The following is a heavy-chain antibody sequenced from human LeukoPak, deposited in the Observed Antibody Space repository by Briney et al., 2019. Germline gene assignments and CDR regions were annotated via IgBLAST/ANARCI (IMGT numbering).Heavy chain of an antibody. Sequence: SETLSLTCTVSGYSISSGYYWGWIRQPPGKGLEWIGYIYYSGSTNYKPSLKSRVTISVDTSKNQFSLKLSSVTAADTAVYYCARGGYYGSGNDFRFDPWGQGTLVTVSS. CDR3: ARGGYYGSGNDFRFDP. D-gene: IGHD3-10*01. J-gene: IGHJ5*02. CDR1: GYSISSGYY. CDR2: IYYSGST. V-gene: IGHV4-61*01.